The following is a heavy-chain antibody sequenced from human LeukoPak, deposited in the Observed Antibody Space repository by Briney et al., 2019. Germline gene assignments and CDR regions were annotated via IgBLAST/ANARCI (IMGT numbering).Heavy chain of an antibody. CDR1: GFTFSSYA. Sequence: GGSLRLSCAASGFTFSSYAMHWVRQAPGKGLEWVAVISYDGSNKYYADSVKGRFTISRDNSKNTLYLQMNSLRAEDTAVYYCAREEGFGELRYYFDYWGQGTLVTVSS. J-gene: IGHJ4*02. D-gene: IGHD3-10*01. V-gene: IGHV3-30-3*01. CDR2: ISYDGSNK. CDR3: AREEGFGELRYYFDY.